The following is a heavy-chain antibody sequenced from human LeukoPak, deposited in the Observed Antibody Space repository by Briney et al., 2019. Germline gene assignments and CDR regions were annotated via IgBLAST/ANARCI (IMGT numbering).Heavy chain of an antibody. J-gene: IGHJ5*02. V-gene: IGHV7-4-1*02. CDR1: GGTFSSYA. CDR3: AREMYNWNYHLPFDP. CDR2: INTNTGNP. D-gene: IGHD1-7*01. Sequence: ASVKVSCKASGGTFSSYAISWVRQAPGQGLEWMGWINTNTGNPTYAQGFTGRFVFSLDTSVSTAYLQISSLKAEDTAVYYCAREMYNWNYHLPFDPWGQGTLVTVSS.